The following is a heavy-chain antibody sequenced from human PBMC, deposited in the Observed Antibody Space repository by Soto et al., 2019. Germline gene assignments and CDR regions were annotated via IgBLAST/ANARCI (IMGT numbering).Heavy chain of an antibody. D-gene: IGHD3-9*01. V-gene: IGHV4-34*01. CDR2: INHSGST. CDR1: GGSFSGYY. CDR3: ARIPSLRYFDWFPDY. Sequence: SETLSLTCAFYGGSFSGYYWSLVRQSPGKGLEWIGEINHSGSTNYNPSLKSRVTISVDTSKNQFSLKLSSVTAADTAVYYCARIPSLRYFDWFPDYWGQGTLVTVSS. J-gene: IGHJ4*02.